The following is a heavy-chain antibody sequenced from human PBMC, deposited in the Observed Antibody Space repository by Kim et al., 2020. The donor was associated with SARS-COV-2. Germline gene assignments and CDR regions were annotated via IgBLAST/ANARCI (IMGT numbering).Heavy chain of an antibody. Sequence: IGYADSVKGRFTISRDNAKNSLYLQMNSLRAEDTALYYCAKDIEIWGGMDVWGQGTTVTVSS. CDR2: I. J-gene: IGHJ6*02. D-gene: IGHD3-16*01. CDR3: AKDIEIWGGMDV. V-gene: IGHV3-9*01.